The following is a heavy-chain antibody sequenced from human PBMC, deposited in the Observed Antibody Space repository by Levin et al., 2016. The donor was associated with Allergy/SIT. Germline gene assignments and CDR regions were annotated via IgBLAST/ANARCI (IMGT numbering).Heavy chain of an antibody. D-gene: IGHD3-9*01. J-gene: IGHJ3*02. CDR3: GRYGRYSDWLHALDI. CDR2: INTDGSIT. CDR1: GFALGDYW. Sequence: GGSLRLSCKVSGFALGDYWMHWVRQAPGKGLVWVSRINTDGSITDYADSVKGRFTMSRDEAENTLYLQMNSLRAEDTAVYYCGRYGRYSDWLHALDIWGQGTMVTVSS. V-gene: IGHV3-74*01.